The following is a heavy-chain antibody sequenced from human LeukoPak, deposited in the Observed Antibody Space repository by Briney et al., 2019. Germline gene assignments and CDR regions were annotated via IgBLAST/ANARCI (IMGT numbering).Heavy chain of an antibody. D-gene: IGHD2-15*01. V-gene: IGHV4-59*01. CDR3: ARAGSSSWYTLAADS. Sequence: PSETLSLTCTVPGGSITGDYWSWIRQPPGKGLEWIAYISYTGDINYNPFLKSRVTISLDTSKNQFSLKLNSVTAADTAVYFCARAGSSSWYTLAADSWGQGTLVTVSS. CDR1: GGSITGDY. CDR2: ISYTGDI. J-gene: IGHJ5*01.